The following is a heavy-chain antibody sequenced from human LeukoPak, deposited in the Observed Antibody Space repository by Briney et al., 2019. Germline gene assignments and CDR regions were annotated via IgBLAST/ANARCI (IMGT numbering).Heavy chain of an antibody. V-gene: IGHV3-23*01. CDR1: GFTFSSYW. D-gene: IGHD6-19*01. CDR3: AKDRRAGSRATYP. CDR2: ISGSGGST. Sequence: GGSLRLSCAASGFTFSSYWMSWVRQAPGKGLEWVSAISGSGGSTYYADSVKGRYTISRDNSKNTLYLQMNSLRAEDTAVYYCAKDRRAGSRATYPWGQGTLVTVSS. J-gene: IGHJ5*02.